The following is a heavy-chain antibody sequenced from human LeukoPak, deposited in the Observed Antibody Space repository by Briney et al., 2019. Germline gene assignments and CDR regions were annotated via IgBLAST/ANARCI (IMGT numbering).Heavy chain of an antibody. Sequence: GASVKVSCKASGYTFTSYAMNWVRQAPGQGLEWMGWINTNTGNPTYAQGFTGRFVFSLDTSVSTAYLQISSLKAEDTAVYYCARGSIAAAGTAFDIWGQGTMVTVSS. V-gene: IGHV7-4-1*02. CDR3: ARGSIAAAGTAFDI. CDR1: GYTFTSYA. D-gene: IGHD6-13*01. CDR2: INTNTGNP. J-gene: IGHJ3*02.